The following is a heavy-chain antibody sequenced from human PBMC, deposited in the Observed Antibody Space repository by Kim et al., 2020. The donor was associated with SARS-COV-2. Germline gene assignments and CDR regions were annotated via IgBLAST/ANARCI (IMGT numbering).Heavy chain of an antibody. CDR3: VSDHTGHDDY. V-gene: IGHV3-74*01. CDR1: GFTFSYYW. CDR2: INPDGSRT. J-gene: IGHJ4*02. D-gene: IGHD2-8*02. Sequence: GGSLRLSCEASGFTFSYYWIHWVRQAPGKGLVWVSRINPDGSRTNYADSVTGRFTISRDNAKNTLYLQMNSLRVEDTGIYYCVSDHTGHDDYWGQGTLVTVSS.